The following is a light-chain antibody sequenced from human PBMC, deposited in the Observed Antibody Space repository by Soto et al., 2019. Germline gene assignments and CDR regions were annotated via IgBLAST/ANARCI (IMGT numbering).Light chain of an antibody. CDR3: QQYGNLWT. CDR2: DAS. CDR1: QSAYSSY. J-gene: IGKJ2*02. Sequence: EIVLTQSPGTLSLSPGERATLSCRASQSAYSSYLAWCQQKPGQAPRLLIYDASSRATGIPDRFSGSGSGTDFTLTISRLEPEDFAVYYCQQYGNLWTFGQGTKLEI. V-gene: IGKV3-20*01.